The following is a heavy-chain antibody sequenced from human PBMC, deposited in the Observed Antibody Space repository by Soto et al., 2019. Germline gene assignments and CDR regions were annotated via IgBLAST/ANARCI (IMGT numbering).Heavy chain of an antibody. J-gene: IGHJ6*02. Sequence: QITLKESGPTLVKPTQTLTLTCTFSGFSLSTSGVGVGWIRQPPGKALEWLALIYWDDDKRYSPSLKSRLTIXXDXSXXQVVLTTTNMDPVDTATYYCAHRQPHFDWLLSAGVWGQGTTVTVSS. D-gene: IGHD3-9*01. V-gene: IGHV2-5*02. CDR1: GFSLSTSGVG. CDR2: IYWDDDK. CDR3: AHRQPHFDWLLSAGV.